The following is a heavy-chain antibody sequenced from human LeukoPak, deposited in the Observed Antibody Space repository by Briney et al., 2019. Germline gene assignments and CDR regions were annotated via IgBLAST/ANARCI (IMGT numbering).Heavy chain of an antibody. D-gene: IGHD3-3*01. J-gene: IGHJ4*02. V-gene: IGHV4-30-4*08. CDR1: GGSISSGDYY. CDR2: IYYSGST. CDR3: ARDSLEWYSFDY. Sequence: SETLSLTRTVSGGSISSGDYYWSWIRQPPGKGLEWIGYIYYSGSTYYNPSLKSRVTISVDTSKNQFSLKLSSVTAADTAVYYCARDSLEWYSFDYWGQGTLVTVSS.